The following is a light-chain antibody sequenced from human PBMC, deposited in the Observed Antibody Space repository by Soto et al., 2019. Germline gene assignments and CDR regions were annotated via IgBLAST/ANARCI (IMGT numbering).Light chain of an antibody. CDR3: QQYSSYPWT. J-gene: IGKJ1*01. V-gene: IGKV1-5*03. CDR1: QSVNNW. Sequence: DIQMTQSPSALSASVGDRVTITCRASQSVNNWLAWYQQKQGKAPKLLIYQASGLESGVPSRFSGSGSGTEFTLTISSLQPYDFATYYCQQYSSYPWTFGQGTKVEIK. CDR2: QAS.